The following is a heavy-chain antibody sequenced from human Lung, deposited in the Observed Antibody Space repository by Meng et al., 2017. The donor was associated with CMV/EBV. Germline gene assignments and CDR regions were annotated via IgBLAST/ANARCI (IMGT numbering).Heavy chain of an antibody. D-gene: IGHD5-24*01. CDR1: GASVSSGSYY. CDR2: FFNTGST. V-gene: IGHV4-61*01. Sequence: TLSLTCTVYGASVSSGSYYWSWFRQPPGRGLEWIGYFFNTGSTNYNPSLKSRVTISVDTSTNQFSLRLSSVTTADTAVYYCTRNYDRWGQGTLVTVSS. J-gene: IGHJ5*02. CDR3: TRNYDR.